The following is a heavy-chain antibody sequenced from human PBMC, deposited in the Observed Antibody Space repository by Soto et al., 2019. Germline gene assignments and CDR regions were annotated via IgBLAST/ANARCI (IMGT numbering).Heavy chain of an antibody. CDR2: ISGSGGST. Sequence: GGSLRLSCAASGFTFSSYAMSWVRQAPGKGLEWVSAISGSGGSTYYADSVKGRFTISRDNSKNTLYLQMNSLRAEDTAVYYCAKVGDSSGWAYYYYGMDVWGQGTTVTV. D-gene: IGHD3-22*01. J-gene: IGHJ6*02. CDR1: GFTFSSYA. CDR3: AKVGDSSGWAYYYYGMDV. V-gene: IGHV3-23*01.